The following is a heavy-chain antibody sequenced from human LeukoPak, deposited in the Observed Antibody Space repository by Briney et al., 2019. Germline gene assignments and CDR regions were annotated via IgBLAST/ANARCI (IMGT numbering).Heavy chain of an antibody. CDR2: INTDGSST. CDR3: AKELPDGPPARGAFDI. V-gene: IGHV3-74*01. D-gene: IGHD3-10*01. Sequence: GGSLRLSGAASGFTCSSYWMHWVRQAPGKGLVWVSRINTDGSSTSYADSVKGRFTISRDNAKNTLYLQMNSLRAEDTAVYYCAKELPDGPPARGAFDIWGQGTMVTVSS. CDR1: GFTCSSYW. J-gene: IGHJ3*02.